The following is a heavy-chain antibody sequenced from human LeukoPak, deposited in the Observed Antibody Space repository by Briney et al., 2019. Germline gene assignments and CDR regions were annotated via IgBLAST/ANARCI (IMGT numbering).Heavy chain of an antibody. CDR1: GGTFSSYA. CDR2: IIPIFGTA. CDR3: ASGGHYYYGMDV. V-gene: IGHV1-69*13. D-gene: IGHD3-3*01. J-gene: IGHJ6*02. Sequence: ASVTVSCKASGGTFSSYAISWVRQAPGQGLERMGGIIPIFGTANYAQKFQGRVTITADESTSTAYMELSSLRSEDTAVYYCASGGHYYYGMDVWGQGTTVTVSS.